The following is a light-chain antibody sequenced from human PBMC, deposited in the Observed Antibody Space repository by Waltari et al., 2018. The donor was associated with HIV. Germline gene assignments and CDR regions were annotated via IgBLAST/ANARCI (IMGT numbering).Light chain of an antibody. CDR3: SSYTSSILV. CDR2: DVN. Sequence: SALTHPASVSGSPGQSITISCTATNSDVGDYNYVSWYQQYPGKAPKLMIYDVNKRPSGVSNRFSGSKSGNTASLTISGLQAEDEAEYFCSSYTSSILVFGGGTKLTVL. CDR1: NSDVGDYNY. V-gene: IGLV2-14*01. J-gene: IGLJ3*02.